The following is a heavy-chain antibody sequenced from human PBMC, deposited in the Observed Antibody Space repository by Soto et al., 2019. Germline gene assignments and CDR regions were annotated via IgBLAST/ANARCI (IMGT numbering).Heavy chain of an antibody. CDR2: ITNRGTHT. V-gene: IGHV3-21*06. Sequence: GGSLRLSCTASGFSFSSYTMNWVRQAPGKGLQWVASITNRGTHTYSADSVKGRFTISRDNDKNSLYLQMNNLRAEDTATYYCARAHEVTWFDTWGLGTLVTVSS. D-gene: IGHD2-21*02. J-gene: IGHJ5*02. CDR1: GFSFSSYT. CDR3: ARAHEVTWFDT.